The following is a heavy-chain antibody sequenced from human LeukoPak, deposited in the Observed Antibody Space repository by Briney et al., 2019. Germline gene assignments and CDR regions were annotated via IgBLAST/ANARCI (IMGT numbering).Heavy chain of an antibody. Sequence: PSGTLSLTCAVYGGSFSGYYWSWIRQPPGKGLEWIGEINHSGSTNYNPSLKKRVTISVDTSKNQFSLKLSSVTAADTAVYYCARVRGALRVPDYWGQGTLVTVSS. D-gene: IGHD1-26*01. J-gene: IGHJ4*02. CDR2: INHSGST. V-gene: IGHV4-34*01. CDR3: ARVRGALRVPDY. CDR1: GGSFSGYY.